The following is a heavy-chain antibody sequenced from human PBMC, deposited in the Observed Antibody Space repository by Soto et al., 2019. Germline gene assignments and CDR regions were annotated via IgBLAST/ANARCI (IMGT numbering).Heavy chain of an antibody. CDR2: FDPEDGET. V-gene: IGHV1-24*01. CDR3: AIPLGDGYNRRGAFDI. D-gene: IGHD3-10*01. Sequence: ASVKVSCKVSGYTLTELSMHWVRQAPGKGLEWMGGFDPEDGETIYAQKFQGRVTMTEDTSTDTAYMELSSLRSEDTAVYYCAIPLGDGYNRRGAFDIWGQGTMVTVS. CDR1: GYTLTELS. J-gene: IGHJ3*02.